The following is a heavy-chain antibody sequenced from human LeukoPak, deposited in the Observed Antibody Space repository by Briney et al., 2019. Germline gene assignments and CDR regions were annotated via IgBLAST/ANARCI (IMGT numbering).Heavy chain of an antibody. V-gene: IGHV1-46*01. J-gene: IGHJ4*02. D-gene: IGHD3-22*01. CDR2: INPSGGST. Sequence: ASVKVSCKASGYTFTGYYMHWVRQAPGQGLEWMGIINPSGGSTSYAQKFQGRVTMTRDMSTSTVYMELSSLRSEDTAVYYCARLASGYYSHFDYWGQGTLVTVSS. CDR3: ARLASGYYSHFDY. CDR1: GYTFTGYY.